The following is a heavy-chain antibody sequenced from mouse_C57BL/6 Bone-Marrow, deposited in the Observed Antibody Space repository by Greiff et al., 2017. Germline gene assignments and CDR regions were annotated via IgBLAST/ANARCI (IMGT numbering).Heavy chain of an antibody. CDR3: ARGGNSMVTTKGFSY. V-gene: IGHV1-69*01. Sequence: QVQLQQPGAELVMPGASVKLSCKASGYTFTSYWMHWVKQRPAQGLEWIGEIDPSDSYTNYNQKFKGKSTLTVDKSSSTAYMQLSSLTSEDSAVYYCARGGNSMVTTKGFSYWGQGTLVTVSA. CDR1: GYTFTSYW. D-gene: IGHD2-1*01. J-gene: IGHJ3*01. CDR2: IDPSDSYT.